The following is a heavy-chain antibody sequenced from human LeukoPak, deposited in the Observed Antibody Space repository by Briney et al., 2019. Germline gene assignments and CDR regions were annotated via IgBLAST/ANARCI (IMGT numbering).Heavy chain of an antibody. J-gene: IGHJ4*02. V-gene: IGHV4-34*01. D-gene: IGHD1-26*01. CDR1: GGSFSGYY. CDR3: ARGRVVGASALYYFDY. Sequence: PSETLSLTCAVYGGSFSGYYWSWTRQPPGKGLEWIGEINHSGSTNYNPSLKSRVTISVDTSKNQFSLKLSSVTAADTAVYYCARGRVVGASALYYFDYWGQGTLVTVSS. CDR2: INHSGST.